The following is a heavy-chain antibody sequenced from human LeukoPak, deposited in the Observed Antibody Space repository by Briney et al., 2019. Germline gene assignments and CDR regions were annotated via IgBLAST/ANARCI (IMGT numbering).Heavy chain of an antibody. CDR1: XXSXSSSLDF. J-gene: IGHJ3*02. V-gene: IGHV4-39*01. CDR2: LFYSGST. D-gene: IGHD2-21*01. Sequence: SETLSLTCTXSXXSXSSSLDFWGWIRQPPGKGLEWIGTLFYSGSTKYNPSLKSRVNIYAVTSKSQFSLKMTSVTAADTAVYYCARRAYSVPYAFEIWGQGTMVTVS. CDR3: ARRAYSVPYAFEI.